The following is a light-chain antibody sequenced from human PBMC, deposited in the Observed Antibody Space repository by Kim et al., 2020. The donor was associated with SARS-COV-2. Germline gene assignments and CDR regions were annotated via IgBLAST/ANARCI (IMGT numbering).Light chain of an antibody. CDR1: SRDIGASNY. J-gene: IGLJ3*02. CDR3: TSFTSSATGV. CDR2: EVS. Sequence: GQSITISCSGTSRDIGASNYIAWYQQPPGKAPNLMIYEVSHRPAGVSDRFAGSNSGNAASLTVSVHQAEDEADYYGTSFTSSATGVFGGGTQLTVL. V-gene: IGLV2-14*01.